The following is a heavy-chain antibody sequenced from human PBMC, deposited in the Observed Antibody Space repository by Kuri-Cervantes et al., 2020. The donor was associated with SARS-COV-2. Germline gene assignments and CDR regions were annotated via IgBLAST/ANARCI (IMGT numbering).Heavy chain of an antibody. V-gene: IGHV1-69*13. J-gene: IGHJ4*02. CDR3: AAPYSGGYYWGFDY. CDR1: GGTFSSYA. Sequence: SVKVSCKASGGTFSSYAISWVRQAPGQGLEWMGGIIPIFGTANYAQKFQGRVTITADESTSTAYMELSSLRSEDTAVYYCAAPYSGGYYWGFDYWGQGTLVTVSS. D-gene: IGHD1-26*01. CDR2: IIPIFGTA.